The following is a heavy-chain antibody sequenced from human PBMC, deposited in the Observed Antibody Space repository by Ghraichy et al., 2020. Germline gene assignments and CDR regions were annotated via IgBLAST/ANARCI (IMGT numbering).Heavy chain of an antibody. CDR1: GGSISSSSYY. D-gene: IGHD3-10*01. CDR3: ARLGHDNYFGSGTYYTPNDAFDI. J-gene: IGHJ3*02. V-gene: IGHV4-39*01. CDR2: IYYSGST. Sequence: SETLSLTCTVSGGSISSSSYYWGWIRQPPGKGLEWIGSIYYSGSTSYNPSLKSRVTITVDTSKNQFSLKLSSVTAADTAVYYCARLGHDNYFGSGTYYTPNDAFDIWGQGTMVTVSS.